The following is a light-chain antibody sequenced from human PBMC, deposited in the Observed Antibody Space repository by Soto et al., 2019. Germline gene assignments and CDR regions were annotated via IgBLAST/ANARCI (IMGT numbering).Light chain of an antibody. Sequence: EIVMTQSPATLSVSPGERATLSCRASQSVRSNLAWYQQKPGQAPRLVIYDTSTRATGIPARFSGSGSGTEFTLTISILQSEDFAVYYCQQYNNWFSITFGQGTRLEIK. J-gene: IGKJ5*01. CDR1: QSVRSN. CDR2: DTS. V-gene: IGKV3-15*01. CDR3: QQYNNWFSIT.